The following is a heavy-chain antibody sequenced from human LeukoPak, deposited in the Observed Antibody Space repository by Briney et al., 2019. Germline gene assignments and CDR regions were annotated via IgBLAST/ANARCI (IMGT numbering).Heavy chain of an antibody. V-gene: IGHV3-74*01. Sequence: GGSLRLSCAASGFTFSSYWMHWVRQAPGKGLVWVSRINSDGSSTSYADSVKGRVTISRDNAKNSLYLQMNSLRAEDTAVYYCARDYRFGGFDPWGQGTLVTVSS. CDR2: INSDGSST. CDR3: ARDYRFGGFDP. CDR1: GFTFSSYW. D-gene: IGHD3-10*01. J-gene: IGHJ5*02.